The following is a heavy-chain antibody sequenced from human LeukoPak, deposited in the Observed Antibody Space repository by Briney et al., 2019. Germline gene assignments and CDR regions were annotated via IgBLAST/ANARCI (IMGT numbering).Heavy chain of an antibody. CDR2: IYYSGST. CDR3: ARRGVPATRGWFDP. V-gene: IGHV4-59*12. Sequence: SETLSLTCTVSGGSISSYYWSWIRQPPGKGLEWIGYIYYSGSTNYNPSLKSRVTISVDTSKNQFSLNLRSVTAADTAVYYCARRGVPATRGWFDPWGQGTLVTVSS. J-gene: IGHJ5*02. D-gene: IGHD2-2*01. CDR1: GGSISSYY.